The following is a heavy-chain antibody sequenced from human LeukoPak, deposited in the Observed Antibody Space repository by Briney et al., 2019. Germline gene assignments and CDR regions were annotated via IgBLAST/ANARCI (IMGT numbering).Heavy chain of an antibody. V-gene: IGHV1-2*02. Sequence: ASVKVSCKASGYTFTGYFMHWVRQAPGQGLEWMGWFKPSNGDTNYAQKFQGRVTMTRDTSINTAYMELTRLTSDDTAVYYCARDLGSAFDIWGQGTMVTVSS. CDR2: FKPSNGDT. CDR1: GYTFTGYF. J-gene: IGHJ3*02. CDR3: ARDLGSAFDI.